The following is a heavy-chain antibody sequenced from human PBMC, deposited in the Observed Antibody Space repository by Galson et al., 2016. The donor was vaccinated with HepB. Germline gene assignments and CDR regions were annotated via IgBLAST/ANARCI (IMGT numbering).Heavy chain of an antibody. Sequence: CAISGDSVSSNSAAWNWIRQSPSRGLEWLGRTYYRSKWYNDYAVSVKSRITINPDTSKYQFSLQLNSVTPEDTAVYYCASFVTSGYYGIDAWGQGTTVTVSS. CDR3: ASFVTSGYYGIDA. CDR1: GDSVSSNSAA. V-gene: IGHV6-1*01. CDR2: TYYRSKWYN. J-gene: IGHJ6*02. D-gene: IGHD2-2*01.